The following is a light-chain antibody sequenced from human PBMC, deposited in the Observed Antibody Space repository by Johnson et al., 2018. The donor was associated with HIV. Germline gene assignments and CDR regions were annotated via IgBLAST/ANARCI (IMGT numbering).Light chain of an antibody. Sequence: QSILTQPPSVSAAPGQKVTISCSGSSSNIGNTYVSWYQQLPGTAPKLLIYDNNKRPSGIPDRFSGSKSGTSATLGITGLQTGDEADYFCGTWDSSLIVLVGTGTKVTVL. CDR3: GTWDSSLIVL. J-gene: IGLJ1*01. CDR1: SSNIGNTY. V-gene: IGLV1-51*01. CDR2: DNN.